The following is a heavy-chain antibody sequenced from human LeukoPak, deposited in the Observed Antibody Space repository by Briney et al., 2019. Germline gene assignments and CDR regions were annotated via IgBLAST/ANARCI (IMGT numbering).Heavy chain of an antibody. D-gene: IGHD2-2*01. CDR3: ARRTMDCSSTSCYVVFDY. J-gene: IGHJ4*02. V-gene: IGHV5-10-1*01. CDR1: GYSFTSYW. Sequence: GESLKISCKGSGYSFTSYWISWVRQMPGKGLEWMGRIDPSDSYTNYSPSFQGHVTISADKSISTAYLQWSSLKASDTAMYYCARRTMDCSSTSCYVVFDYRGQGTLATVSS. CDR2: IDPSDSYT.